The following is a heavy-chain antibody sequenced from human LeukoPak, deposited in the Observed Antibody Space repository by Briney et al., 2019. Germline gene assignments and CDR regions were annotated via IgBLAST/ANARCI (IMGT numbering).Heavy chain of an antibody. J-gene: IGHJ4*02. V-gene: IGHV5-51*01. CDR1: GYSFTSYW. Sequence: GESLKISCKGSGYSFTSYWIGWVRQMPGKGLEWMGIIYPGDSDARYSPSFQGQVTISADKSISTAHLQWSSLKASDTAMYYCARQVAVAGTGYWGQGTLVTVSS. D-gene: IGHD6-19*01. CDR3: ARQVAVAGTGY. CDR2: IYPGDSDA.